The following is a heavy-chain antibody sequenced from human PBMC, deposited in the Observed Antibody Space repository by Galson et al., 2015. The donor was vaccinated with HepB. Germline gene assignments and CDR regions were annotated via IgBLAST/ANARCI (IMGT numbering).Heavy chain of an antibody. CDR3: AREYYCSSTSCYFNYYYYMDV. CDR1: GYTFTSYD. J-gene: IGHJ6*03. V-gene: IGHV1-8*01. D-gene: IGHD2-2*01. Sequence: SVKVSCKASGYTFTSYDIHWVRQATGQGLEWMGWMNPNSGNTGYAQKFQGRVTMTRNTSISTAYMELSSLRSEDTAVYYCAREYYCSSTSCYFNYYYYMDVWGKGTTVTVSS. CDR2: MNPNSGNT.